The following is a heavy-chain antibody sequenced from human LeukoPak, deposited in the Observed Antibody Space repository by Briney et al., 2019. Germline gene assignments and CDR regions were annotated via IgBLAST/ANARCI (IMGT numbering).Heavy chain of an antibody. CDR3: ATDLLILGDSWWASSGWFY. CDR2: FDPEDGET. CDR1: GYTLTELS. Sequence: GASVKVSCKVSGYTLTELSMHWVRQAPGKGLEWMGGFDPEDGETIYAQKFQGRVTMTEDTSTDTAYMELSSLRSEDTAVYYCATDLLILGDSWWASSGWFYWGQGTLVTVSS. J-gene: IGHJ4*02. D-gene: IGHD6-19*01. V-gene: IGHV1-24*01.